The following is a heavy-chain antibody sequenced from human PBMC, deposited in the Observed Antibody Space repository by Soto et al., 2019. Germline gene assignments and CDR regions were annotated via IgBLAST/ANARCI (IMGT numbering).Heavy chain of an antibody. CDR2: IYYSGST. D-gene: IGHD6-19*01. V-gene: IGHV4-39*02. Sequence: SESLSLTCTDSGSYISSSSDYRGWIRQPPGKGLVWIGSIYYSGSTYYNPSLKSRVTISVDTSKNQFSLKLSSVTAADTAVYYCAKDYGSGCDWLRVGDAFDMWGQGTMVS. CDR1: GSYISSSSDY. CDR3: AKDYGSGCDWLRVGDAFDM. J-gene: IGHJ3*02.